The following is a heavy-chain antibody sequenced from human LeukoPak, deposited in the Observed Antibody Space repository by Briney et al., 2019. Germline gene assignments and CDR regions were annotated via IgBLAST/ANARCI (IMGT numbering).Heavy chain of an antibody. CDR2: INHSGST. J-gene: IGHJ5*02. CDR3: ARARTYYDFWSGYYTSSGWFDP. V-gene: IGHV4-34*01. Sequence: PSETLSPTCAVYGGSFSGYYWSWIRQPPGKGLEWIGEINHSGSTNYNPSLKSRVTISVDTSKNQFSLKLSSVTAADTAVYYCARARTYYDFWSGYYTSSGWFDPWGQGTLVTVSS. D-gene: IGHD3-3*01. CDR1: GGSFSGYY.